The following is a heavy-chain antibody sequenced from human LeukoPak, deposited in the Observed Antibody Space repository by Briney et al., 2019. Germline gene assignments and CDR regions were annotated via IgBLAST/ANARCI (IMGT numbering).Heavy chain of an antibody. CDR2: IYYSGRI. J-gene: IGHJ4*02. V-gene: IGHV4-39*01. CDR1: GGSISNTSYY. Sequence: PSETLSLTCSVSGGSISNTSYYWGWIRQPPGKGLEWIGTIYYSGRIYYKSSLRSRVTISVDTSKNQFSLKLSSVTAADTAVYYCARLPPRGSGYDYFRLFDYWGQGTLVTVSS. CDR3: ARLPPRGSGYDYFRLFDY. D-gene: IGHD5-12*01.